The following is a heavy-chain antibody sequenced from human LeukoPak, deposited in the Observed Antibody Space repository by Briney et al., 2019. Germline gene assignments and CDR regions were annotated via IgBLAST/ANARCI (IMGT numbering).Heavy chain of an antibody. Sequence: GVSLRLSCAASGFSVSNTYMSWVRQAPGKGLEWVSVIYSGDSGVSTYYADSVKGRFTISRHNSKNTLYLQMSSLRAEDTAVYFCARSAARLRYYYAMDVWGQGTTVTVCS. V-gene: IGHV3-53*04. J-gene: IGHJ6*02. CDR1: GFSVSNTY. CDR2: IYSGDSGVST. D-gene: IGHD6-6*01. CDR3: ARSAARLRYYYAMDV.